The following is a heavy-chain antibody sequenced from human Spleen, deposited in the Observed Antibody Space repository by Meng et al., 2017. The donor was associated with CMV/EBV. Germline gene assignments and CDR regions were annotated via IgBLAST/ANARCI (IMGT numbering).Heavy chain of an antibody. CDR3: ARGGHLRFLEWSHLH. CDR2: VSPRRGDT. V-gene: IGHV1-8*03. CDR1: VNTFITNG. Sequence: VNTFITNGIAGMGQVCGEGLEWLGWVSPRRGDTVYAQNLQGGLTITTSTSIDTAYMELSGLRSGDTAVYYCARGGHLRFLEWSHLHWGQGTLVTVSS. J-gene: IGHJ4*02. D-gene: IGHD3-3*01.